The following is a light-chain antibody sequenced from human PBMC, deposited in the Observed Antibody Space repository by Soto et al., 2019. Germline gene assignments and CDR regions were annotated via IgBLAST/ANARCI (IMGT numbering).Light chain of an antibody. V-gene: IGKV1-5*01. CDR1: QSISYW. J-gene: IGKJ1*01. CDR3: QQYNSYSWT. CDR2: DVS. Sequence: DIQMTQAPSTLSASGGDRVTITCRASQSISYWLAWYQQKPGKAPTLLIYDVSTLESGVPSRFSGSGFGTDFTLTISTLQPEDFGTYYCQQYNSYSWTFGQGTKVDIK.